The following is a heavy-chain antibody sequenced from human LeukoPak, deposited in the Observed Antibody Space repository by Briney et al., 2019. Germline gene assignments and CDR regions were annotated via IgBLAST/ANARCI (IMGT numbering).Heavy chain of an antibody. CDR3: ATWGFHITGTMN. CDR1: GFALSGYA. V-gene: IGHV3-30*04. CDR2: ILYHGSNK. J-gene: IGHJ4*02. D-gene: IGHD1-20*01. Sequence: GGSLRLSWAASGFALSGYAMHWVGQAQGKGREWGWLILYHGSNKYYADSVKGRFTISRDNSENTLYLQMNNLKPEDTAVYYCATWGFHITGTMNWGQGTLVTVSS.